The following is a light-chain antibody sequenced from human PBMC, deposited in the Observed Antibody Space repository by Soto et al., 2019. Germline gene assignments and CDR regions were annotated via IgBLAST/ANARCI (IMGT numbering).Light chain of an antibody. V-gene: IGKV1-33*01. CDR1: QDIRKY. J-gene: IGKJ3*01. Sequence: DIPMTQSPSSLSASVGDRVTITCQASQDIRKYLNWYQQKPGRAPKLLIYGASNLETGVPSRFSGSGYGTDFTFTISSLQPEDFATYYCQHYDNLPPFTFGPGTKGAIK. CDR3: QHYDNLPPFT. CDR2: GAS.